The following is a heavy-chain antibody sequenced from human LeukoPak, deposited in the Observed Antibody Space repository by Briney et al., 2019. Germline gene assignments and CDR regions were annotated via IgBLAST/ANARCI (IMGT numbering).Heavy chain of an antibody. CDR1: GFTFSSYA. CDR2: ISGSGGST. D-gene: IGHD6-19*01. J-gene: IGHJ4*02. V-gene: IGHV3-23*01. CDR3: AKKETVAGPYIDY. Sequence: GGSLRLSCAASGFTFSSYAMSRVRQAPGKGLEWVSAISGSGGSTYYADPVKGRFTISRDNSKNTLYLQMNSLRAEDTAVYYCAKKETVAGPYIDYWGQGTLVTVSS.